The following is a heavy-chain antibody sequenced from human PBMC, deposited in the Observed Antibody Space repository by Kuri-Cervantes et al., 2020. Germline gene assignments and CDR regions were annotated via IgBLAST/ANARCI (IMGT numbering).Heavy chain of an antibody. CDR1: VGTFSSYA. Sequence: SVKVSCKASVGTFSSYAISWVRQAPGQGLEWMGGIIPIFGTANYAQKFQGRVTITADKSTSTAYMDLSSLRSEDTAVYYCARGGYFSSGWPYYYYYMDVWGKGTTVTVSS. V-gene: IGHV1-69*06. D-gene: IGHD6-19*01. J-gene: IGHJ6*03. CDR2: IIPIFGTA. CDR3: ARGGYFSSGWPYYYYYMDV.